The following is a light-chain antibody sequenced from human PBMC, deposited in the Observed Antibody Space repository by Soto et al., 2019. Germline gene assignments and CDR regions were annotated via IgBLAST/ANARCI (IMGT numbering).Light chain of an antibody. CDR3: QQYSDSIT. V-gene: IGKV3-20*01. Sequence: EIVLTQSPDTLSLSPGESATLSCRASQSVSSNYLAWYQQKPGRAPRLLIYGASNRATGIPDRFSGSVSGTDFTLTISRLEPEDFAVFYCQQYSDSITFGQGTRLEIE. CDR1: QSVSSNY. CDR2: GAS. J-gene: IGKJ5*01.